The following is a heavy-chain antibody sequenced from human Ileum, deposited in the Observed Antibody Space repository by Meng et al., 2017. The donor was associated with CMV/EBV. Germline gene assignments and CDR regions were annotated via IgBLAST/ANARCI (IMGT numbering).Heavy chain of an antibody. CDR3: ARDEYTSSGFDY. Sequence: SETLSLTCTVSGDFISSSSSYWGWIRQPPGKGLEWIGSIYYTGSPYYSSSLKSRVSISIDTSRNQFSLKVTSVTAADTAVYYCARDEYTSSGFDYWGQGTLVTVSS. CDR1: GDFISSSSSY. CDR2: IYYTGSP. V-gene: IGHV4-39*07. J-gene: IGHJ4*02. D-gene: IGHD2/OR15-2a*01.